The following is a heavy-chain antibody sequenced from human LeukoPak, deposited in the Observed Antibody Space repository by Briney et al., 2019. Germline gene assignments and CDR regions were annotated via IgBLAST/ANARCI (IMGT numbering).Heavy chain of an antibody. J-gene: IGHJ4*02. D-gene: IGHD5-12*01. Sequence: GGSLRLSCAASGLNVDSKYMNWVRQSPGKGLEWVSVLYNGDSTFYADSVRGRFTISSDNSQNTLFLHMHSLRVDDTAVYYCARAGYSGYDFYFDLWGQGTLVTVSS. V-gene: IGHV3-53*01. CDR1: GLNVDSKY. CDR2: LYNGDST. CDR3: ARAGYSGYDFYFDL.